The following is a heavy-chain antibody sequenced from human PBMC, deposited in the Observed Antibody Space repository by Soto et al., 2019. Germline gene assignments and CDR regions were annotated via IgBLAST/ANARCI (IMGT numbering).Heavy chain of an antibody. Sequence: SETLSLTCTVSGGSINSGGYSWTWIRQPPGKGLEWIGFIYHTGTTYYNPSLKSRVTISVDRSKNQFSLYLQMNSLRAEDTALYYCARSGSGWYGPFDYWGQGTLVTVSS. D-gene: IGHD6-19*01. CDR1: GGSINSGGYS. J-gene: IGHJ4*02. CDR3: ARSGSGWYGPFDY. CDR2: IYHTGTT. V-gene: IGHV4-30-2*01.